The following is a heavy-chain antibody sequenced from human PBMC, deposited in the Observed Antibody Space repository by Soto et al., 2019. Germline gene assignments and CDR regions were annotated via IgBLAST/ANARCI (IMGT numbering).Heavy chain of an antibody. CDR1: GFAFSSCA. J-gene: IGHJ5*02. CDR3: AKDGDCISTSCYGEGFDP. CDR2: ISGSGGST. D-gene: IGHD2-2*01. Sequence: GGSLRLSCAASGFAFSSCAMSWVRQAPGKGLEWVSAISGSGGSTYYADSVKGRFTISRDNSKNTLYLQMNSLRAEDTAVYYCAKDGDCISTSCYGEGFDPWGQGTLDTVSS. V-gene: IGHV3-23*01.